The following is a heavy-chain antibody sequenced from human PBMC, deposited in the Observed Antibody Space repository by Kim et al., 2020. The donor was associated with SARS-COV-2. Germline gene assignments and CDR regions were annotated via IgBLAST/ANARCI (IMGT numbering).Heavy chain of an antibody. V-gene: IGHV3-23*01. J-gene: IGHJ4*02. CDR3: AKDPTMVIRGYFDY. D-gene: IGHD4-17*01. Sequence: ADSVKGRFTISRDNSNDTLYLQLNNLRADDTALYYCAKDPTMVIRGYFDYWGQGALVTVSS.